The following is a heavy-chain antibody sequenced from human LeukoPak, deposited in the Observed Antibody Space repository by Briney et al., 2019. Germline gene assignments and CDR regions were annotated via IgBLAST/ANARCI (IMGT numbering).Heavy chain of an antibody. D-gene: IGHD1-26*01. J-gene: IGHJ4*02. V-gene: IGHV1-24*01. CDR2: FDPEDGET. CDR1: GGTFSSYA. CDR3: ATAGWELPQFDY. Sequence: ASVKVSCKASGGTFSSYAISWARQAPGKGLEWMGGFDPEDGETIYAQKFQGRVTMTEDTSTDTAYMELSSLRSEDTAVYYCATAGWELPQFDYWGQGTLVTVSS.